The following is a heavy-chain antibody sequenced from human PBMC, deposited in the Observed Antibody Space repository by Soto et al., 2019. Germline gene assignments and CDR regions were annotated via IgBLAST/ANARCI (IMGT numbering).Heavy chain of an antibody. V-gene: IGHV3-23*01. J-gene: IGHJ3*02. D-gene: IGHD3-9*01. Sequence: GGSLRLSCATSGFRFTSYGMSWVRQAPGKGLEWVSVISGSGDTTYYADSVKGRFTISRDNSKNTLFLQMNSLRAEDTAEYYCAKELYYDIFTGYDAFDIWGHGTMVTVSS. CDR3: AKELYYDIFTGYDAFDI. CDR1: GFRFTSYG. CDR2: ISGSGDTT.